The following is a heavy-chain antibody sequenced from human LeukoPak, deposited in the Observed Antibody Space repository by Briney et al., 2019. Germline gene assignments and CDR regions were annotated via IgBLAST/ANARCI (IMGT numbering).Heavy chain of an antibody. J-gene: IGHJ4*02. D-gene: IGHD3-22*01. V-gene: IGHV3-30*03. Sequence: PGGSLRLSCAASGFPFSSYGIHWVRQAPGKGGEGVAVISSDGSNIYYGDSMQGRFIISRDNSINTVYLQMNSLRAEDTAVYYCARVLHKRNYDSSTYYGYWGQGTLVTVSS. CDR3: ARVLHKRNYDSSTYYGY. CDR1: GFPFSSYG. CDR2: ISSDGSNI.